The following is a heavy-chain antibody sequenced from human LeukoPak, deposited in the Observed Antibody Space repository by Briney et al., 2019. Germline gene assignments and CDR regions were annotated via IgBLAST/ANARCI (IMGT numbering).Heavy chain of an antibody. D-gene: IGHD6-19*01. J-gene: IGHJ4*02. V-gene: IGHV3-23*01. Sequence: PGGSLRLSCAASGFNFNKYDMTWARQAPGKGLEWVSTITGRSDKTYYTDSGKGRFVTSRDNSKDTLYLQMNSLRAEDTALYYCAKGGWLDDLGQGALVTVSS. CDR1: GFNFNKYD. CDR3: AKGGWLDD. CDR2: ITGRSDKT.